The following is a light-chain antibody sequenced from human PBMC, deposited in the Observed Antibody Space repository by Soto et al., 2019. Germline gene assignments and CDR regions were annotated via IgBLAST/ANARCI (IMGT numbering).Light chain of an antibody. Sequence: EIVLTQSPGTLSLSPGERATLSCRASQSVSSSYLAWYQQKPGQAPRLLIYGASSRATGIPDRFSGSGSGTDFTLTISRLEPEDFATYYCQQANSFPPTFGPGTKVDIK. J-gene: IGKJ3*01. V-gene: IGKV3-20*01. CDR1: QSVSSSY. CDR2: GAS. CDR3: QQANSFPPT.